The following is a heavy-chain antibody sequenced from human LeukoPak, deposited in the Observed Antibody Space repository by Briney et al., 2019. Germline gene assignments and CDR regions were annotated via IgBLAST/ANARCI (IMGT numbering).Heavy chain of an antibody. CDR1: GGSISSSSYY. CDR2: IYYSGST. D-gene: IGHD3-22*01. Sequence: SETLSLTCTVSGGSISSSSYYWGWIRQPPGKGLEWIGSIYYSGSTYYNPSLKSRVTISVDTSKNQFSLKLSSVTAADTAVYYCARLYDSSGYYRYNWFDPWGQGTLVTVSS. J-gene: IGHJ5*02. CDR3: ARLYDSSGYYRYNWFDP. V-gene: IGHV4-39*01.